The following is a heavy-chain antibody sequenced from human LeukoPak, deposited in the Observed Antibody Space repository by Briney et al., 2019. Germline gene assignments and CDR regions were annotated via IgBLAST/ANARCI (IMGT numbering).Heavy chain of an antibody. Sequence: SETLSLTCTVSGGSISSSSYYWGWIRQPPGEGLEWIGSIYYSGSTYYNPSLKSRVTISVDTSKNQFSLKLSSVTAADTAVYYCARHLIDIVVVPAAHLDYWGQGTLVTVSS. CDR2: IYYSGST. J-gene: IGHJ4*02. CDR3: ARHLIDIVVVPAAHLDY. D-gene: IGHD2-2*01. V-gene: IGHV4-39*01. CDR1: GGSISSSSYY.